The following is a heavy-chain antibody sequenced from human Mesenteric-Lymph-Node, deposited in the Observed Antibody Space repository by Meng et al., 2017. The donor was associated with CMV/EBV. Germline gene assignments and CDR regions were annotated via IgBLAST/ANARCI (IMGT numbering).Heavy chain of an antibody. V-gene: IGHV3-48*04. J-gene: IGHJ6*02. CDR1: GFTFSAYD. Sequence: GESLKISCEASGFTFSAYDMNWVRQAPGKGLEWISYISGRTDTIYYADSVKGRFSISRDNAQNSLYLQMNSLRAEDTAVYYCARDSGYYYYGMDVWGQGTTVTVSS. CDR2: ISGRTDTI. CDR3: ARDSGYYYYGMDV.